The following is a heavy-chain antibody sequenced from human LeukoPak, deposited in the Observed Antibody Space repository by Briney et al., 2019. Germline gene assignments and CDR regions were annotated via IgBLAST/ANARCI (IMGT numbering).Heavy chain of an antibody. V-gene: IGHV3-74*01. J-gene: IGHJ5*02. D-gene: IGHD6-6*01. Sequence: PGGSLRLSCTASGFTFSTYWMHWVRQAPGKGLEWVSRINSDGISTSYADSVKGRFTISRDNAKNTLCLQMNSLRAGDTAVYYCSGSSAHNWFDPWGQGTLVTVSS. CDR3: SGSSAHNWFDP. CDR1: GFTFSTYW. CDR2: INSDGIST.